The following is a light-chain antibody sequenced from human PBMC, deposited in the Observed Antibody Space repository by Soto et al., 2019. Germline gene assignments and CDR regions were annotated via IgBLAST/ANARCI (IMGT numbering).Light chain of an antibody. Sequence: EIVLTQSPGTLSLSPGERATLSCRASQSVINNYVAWYQQKPGQAPRLLISGASNRATGTPDRFSGSGSGTDFTLVISRLEPEDFAVYYCQQYGGSPLVTFGGGTKVEIK. CDR3: QQYGGSPLVT. CDR2: GAS. V-gene: IGKV3-20*01. J-gene: IGKJ4*01. CDR1: QSVINNY.